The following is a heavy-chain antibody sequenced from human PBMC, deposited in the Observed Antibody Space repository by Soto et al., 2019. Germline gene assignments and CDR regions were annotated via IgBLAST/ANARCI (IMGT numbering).Heavy chain of an antibody. CDR2: ISYDGSNK. CDR1: GFTFSSYG. Sequence: QVQLVESGGGVVQPGRSLRLSCAASGFTFSSYGMHWVRQAPGKGLEWVAVISYDGSNKYYADSVKGRFTISRDNSKNTLYLQMNSLRAEDTAVYYCAKDGYSSREIDYWGQGTLVTGSS. CDR3: AKDGYSSREIDY. V-gene: IGHV3-30*18. J-gene: IGHJ4*02. D-gene: IGHD6-13*01.